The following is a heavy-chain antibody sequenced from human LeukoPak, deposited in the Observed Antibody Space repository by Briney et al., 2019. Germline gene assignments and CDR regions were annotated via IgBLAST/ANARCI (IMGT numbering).Heavy chain of an antibody. CDR1: GGSITHYY. D-gene: IGHD5-12*01. Sequence: SETLSLTCTVSGGSITHYYWTWIRQPPGKTLEWIGYSYYSGSTKYNPSLKSRVTISVDTSNNQFSLNLRSVTAADTAVYYCARSVATIGDDYWGQGTLVTVSS. J-gene: IGHJ4*02. V-gene: IGHV4-59*01. CDR2: SYYSGST. CDR3: ARSVATIGDDY.